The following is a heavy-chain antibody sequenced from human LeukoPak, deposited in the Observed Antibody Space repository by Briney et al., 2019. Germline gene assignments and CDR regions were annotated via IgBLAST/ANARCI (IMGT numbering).Heavy chain of an antibody. D-gene: IGHD5-18*01. Sequence: SETLSLTCTVSGGSISSGGYYWSWIRQHPGKGLEWIGYIYYSGSTYYNPSLKSRVTISVDTPKNQFSLKLTSVTAADTAVYYCARAIWGYSYGIYDYWGQGTLVTVSS. CDR3: ARAIWGYSYGIYDY. V-gene: IGHV4-31*03. J-gene: IGHJ4*02. CDR1: GGSISSGGYY. CDR2: IYYSGST.